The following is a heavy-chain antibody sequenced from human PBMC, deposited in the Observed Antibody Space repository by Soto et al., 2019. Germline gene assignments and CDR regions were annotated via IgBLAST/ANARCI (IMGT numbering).Heavy chain of an antibody. CDR1: GDTFSGYP. J-gene: IGHJ4*02. CDR2: IIPVFGTT. Sequence: QVQLVQSGAELKKPGSSVKVSCKASGDTFSGYPINWVRQAPGEGLEWMGRIIPVFGTTNDAQRFEGRVTFTAEESTNTAYMELRGLLSEDTAVYYCARDGGFGELNYWGPGTLVTVSS. CDR3: ARDGGFGELNY. V-gene: IGHV1-69*18. D-gene: IGHD3-10*01.